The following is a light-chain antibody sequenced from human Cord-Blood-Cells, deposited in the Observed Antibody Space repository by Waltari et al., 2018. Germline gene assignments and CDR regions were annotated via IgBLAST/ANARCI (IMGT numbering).Light chain of an antibody. Sequence: DMQLTKSPSTLSASVGDRVTITCRASKSISSWLAWYQQKPVKAPKLLIYYASSLESWVPSRFSGSGSGTEFTLTISSLQPDDFATYYCQQYNSYSFTFGPGTKVDIK. J-gene: IGKJ3*01. CDR3: QQYNSYSFT. CDR1: KSISSW. V-gene: IGKV1-5*01. CDR2: YAS.